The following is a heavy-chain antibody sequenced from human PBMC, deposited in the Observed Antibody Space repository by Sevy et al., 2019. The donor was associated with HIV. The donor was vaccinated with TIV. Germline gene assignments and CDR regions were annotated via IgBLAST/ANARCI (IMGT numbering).Heavy chain of an antibody. CDR3: ARDYSYYDFWSGPPHYYYYGMDV. J-gene: IGHJ6*02. Sequence: ASEKVSCKASGGTFSSYAISWVRQAPGQGLEWMGGIIPIFGTANYAQKFQGRVTITADESTSTAYMELSSLRSEDTAVYYCARDYSYYDFWSGPPHYYYYGMDVWGQGTTVTVSS. CDR2: IIPIFGTA. V-gene: IGHV1-69*13. CDR1: GGTFSSYA. D-gene: IGHD3-3*01.